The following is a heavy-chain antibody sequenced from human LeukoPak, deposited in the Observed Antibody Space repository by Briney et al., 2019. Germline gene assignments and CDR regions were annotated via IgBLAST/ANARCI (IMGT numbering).Heavy chain of an antibody. CDR3: AKDKDYGVFDY. CDR1: GFTSSSYG. D-gene: IGHD4-17*01. Sequence: GGSLRLSCAASGFTSSSYGMHWVRQAPGKGLEWVAVISYDGSNKYYADSVKGRFTISRDNSKNTLCLQMNSLRAEDTAVYYCAKDKDYGVFDYWGQGTLVTVSS. V-gene: IGHV3-30*18. J-gene: IGHJ4*02. CDR2: ISYDGSNK.